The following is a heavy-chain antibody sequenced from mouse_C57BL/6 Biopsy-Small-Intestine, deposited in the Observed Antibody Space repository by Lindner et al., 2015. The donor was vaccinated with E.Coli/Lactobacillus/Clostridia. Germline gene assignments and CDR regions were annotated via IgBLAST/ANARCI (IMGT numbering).Heavy chain of an antibody. CDR1: GFTFSDYA. J-gene: IGHJ3*01. CDR3: ARDLTGTGFAY. V-gene: IGHV5-17*01. D-gene: IGHD4-1*01. Sequence: VQLQESGGDLVKPGGSLRLSCAASGFTFSDYAMHWVRQAPEKGLEWIAFISSGSGTIYYADTVKGRFTISRDDAKNTLFLQMTSLRSEDTAMYYCARDLTGTGFAYWGQGTLVTVSA. CDR2: ISSGSGTI.